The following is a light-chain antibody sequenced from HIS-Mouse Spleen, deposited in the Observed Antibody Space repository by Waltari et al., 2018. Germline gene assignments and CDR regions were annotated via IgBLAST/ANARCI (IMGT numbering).Light chain of an antibody. J-gene: IGKJ5*01. V-gene: IGKV4-1*01. CDR1: QSVLYSSNNKHY. Sequence: DIVMTQSPDSLAVSLGERATIHCKSSQSVLYSSNNKHYLAWYQQKPGQPPKLLIYCASTRESGVPDRFSGSGSGTDFTLTISSLQAEDVAVYYCQQYYSTPITFGQGTRLEIK. CDR3: QQYYSTPIT. CDR2: CAS.